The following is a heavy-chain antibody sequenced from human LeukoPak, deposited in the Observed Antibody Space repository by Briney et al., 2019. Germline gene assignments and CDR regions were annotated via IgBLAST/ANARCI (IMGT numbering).Heavy chain of an antibody. V-gene: IGHV4-59*08. D-gene: IGHD3-22*01. Sequence: SETLSLTCTVSGGSISSYYWSWVRQPPGKGLEWIGYIYYSGSTNYNPSLKSRVTISVDTSKNQFSLKLSSVTVADTAVYYCARQWYYYDSSGNDVQYFDYWGQGTLVTVSS. CDR2: IYYSGST. J-gene: IGHJ4*02. CDR1: GGSISSYY. CDR3: ARQWYYYDSSGNDVQYFDY.